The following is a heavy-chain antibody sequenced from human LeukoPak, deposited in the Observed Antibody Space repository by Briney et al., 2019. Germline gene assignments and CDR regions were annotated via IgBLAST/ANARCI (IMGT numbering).Heavy chain of an antibody. J-gene: IGHJ5*02. D-gene: IGHD3-22*01. CDR2: IRNNGSNT. CDR1: GFSFSSYG. CDR3: ARATGGYYDSSGYSS. V-gene: IGHV3-30*02. Sequence: PGGSLRLSCAASGFSFSSYGMHWLRQAPGKGLEWVAFIRNNGSNTYYADSVKGRFTISRDNSKNTLYLQMSSLRAEDTAVYYCARATGGYYDSSGYSSWGQGTLVTVSS.